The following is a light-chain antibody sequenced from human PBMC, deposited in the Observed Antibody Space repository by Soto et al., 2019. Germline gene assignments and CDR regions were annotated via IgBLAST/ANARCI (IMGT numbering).Light chain of an antibody. CDR1: QSVTKN. Sequence: VLTQSPATLSLSPGEIATLSCSASQSVTKNSLAWFQQKPGQAPSLLIFSASTRATGVPARFSGSGSGTEFTLTISSLQSEDFAVYYCQHYNNWPPWTFGQGTKVDIK. V-gene: IGKV3-15*01. J-gene: IGKJ1*01. CDR2: SAS. CDR3: QHYNNWPPWT.